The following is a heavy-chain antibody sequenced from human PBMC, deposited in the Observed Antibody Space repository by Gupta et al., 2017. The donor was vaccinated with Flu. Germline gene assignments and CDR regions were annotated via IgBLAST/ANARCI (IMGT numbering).Heavy chain of an antibody. CDR3: AKDTATLDY. J-gene: IGHJ4*02. D-gene: IGHD1-1*01. Sequence: FNNNGMHWVRQAPGKGLEWVAVISFDGTIKYYADSVKGRFTISRDNSTNTLWLHMNSLRVEDTAVYTCAKDTATLDYWGQGTLVTVPS. CDR2: ISFDGTIK. CDR1: FNNNG. V-gene: IGHV3-30*18.